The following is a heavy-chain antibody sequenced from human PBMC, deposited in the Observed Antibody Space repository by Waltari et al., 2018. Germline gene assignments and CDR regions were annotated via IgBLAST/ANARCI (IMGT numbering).Heavy chain of an antibody. V-gene: IGHV3-30*18. Sequence: QVQLVESGGGVVQPGRSLRLSCEASGFNFSTYGMHWLRQAPGKGLGWVTLISHDGSTRKYADSVKGRFTISRDHSKNTLHLQLNSLGAEDTAVYYCAKGLWEEPPYYYYAMDVWGPGTTVTVSS. CDR3: AKGLWEEPPYYYYAMDV. CDR2: ISHDGSTR. CDR1: GFNFSTYG. D-gene: IGHD5-18*01. J-gene: IGHJ6*02.